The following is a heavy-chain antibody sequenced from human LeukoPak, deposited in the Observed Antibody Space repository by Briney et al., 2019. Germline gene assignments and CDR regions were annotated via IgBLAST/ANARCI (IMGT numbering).Heavy chain of an antibody. J-gene: IGHJ4*02. Sequence: GGSLRLSCAGSGFTFSSYAMSWVRQAPGKGLEWVSTISTSGSDTYYADSVKGRFTISRDLSKHTLYLQMNSLRAEDTAVYYCANYCSGGRCYTGFHWGQGTLVTVSS. CDR1: GFTFSSYA. CDR3: ANYCSGGRCYTGFH. V-gene: IGHV3-23*01. CDR2: ISTSGSDT. D-gene: IGHD2-15*01.